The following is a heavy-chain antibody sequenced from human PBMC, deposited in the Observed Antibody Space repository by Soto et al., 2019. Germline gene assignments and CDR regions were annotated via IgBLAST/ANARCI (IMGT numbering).Heavy chain of an antibody. V-gene: IGHV1-3*05. D-gene: IGHD6-19*01. CDR2: ITAGNGNT. J-gene: IGHJ4*02. CDR3: ARAVAVPADFDY. Sequence: QVQLVQSGAEEKKPGASVKVSCKASGYTFTGYAMHWVRQAPGQRLEWMGWITAGNGNTKYSQKFQGRVTITRDTSASTAYMELSSLRSDDTAVYYCARAVAVPADFDYWGQGTLVTVS. CDR1: GYTFTGYA.